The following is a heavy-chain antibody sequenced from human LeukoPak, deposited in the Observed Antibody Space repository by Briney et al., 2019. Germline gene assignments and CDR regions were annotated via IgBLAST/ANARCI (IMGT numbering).Heavy chain of an antibody. CDR2: ISGSGGST. Sequence: SGGSLRLPCAASGFTFSSYAMSWVRQAPGKGLEWVSAISGSGGSTYYADSVKGRFTISRDNSKNTLYLQMNSLRAEDTAVYYCAKASGTTVVTPDVDYWGQGTLVTVSS. V-gene: IGHV3-23*01. J-gene: IGHJ4*02. D-gene: IGHD4-23*01. CDR3: AKASGTTVVTPDVDY. CDR1: GFTFSSYA.